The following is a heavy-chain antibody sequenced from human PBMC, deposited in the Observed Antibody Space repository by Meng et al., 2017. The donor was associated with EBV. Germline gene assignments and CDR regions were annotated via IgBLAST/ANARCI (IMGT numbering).Heavy chain of an antibody. V-gene: IGHV3-21*01. CDR2: ISSSSSYI. CDR3: ARNRGNGDYYFDY. CDR1: GFTFSSYS. J-gene: IGHJ4*02. Sequence: VLVWDSWGGLVTPGGSLGLACAGSGFTFSSYSMNGVRQAQGKGLEWVSSISSSSSYIYYADSVKGRFTISRDNAKNSLYLQMNSLRAEDTAVYYCARNRGNGDYYFDYWGQGTLVTVSS. D-gene: IGHD4-17*01.